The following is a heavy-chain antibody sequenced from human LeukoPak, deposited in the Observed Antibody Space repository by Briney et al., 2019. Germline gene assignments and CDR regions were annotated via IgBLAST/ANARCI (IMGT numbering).Heavy chain of an antibody. CDR3: AKSILVGTHAFDI. D-gene: IGHD1-26*01. V-gene: IGHV3-7*03. J-gene: IGHJ3*02. Sequence: GGSLRLSCAASGFTFSSYWMSWVRQAPGKGLEWVANIKQDGSEKNYVDSVKGRFTISRDNSKNMLYLQMNSLRAEDTAVYYCAKSILVGTHAFDIWGQGTMVTVSS. CDR2: IKQDGSEK. CDR1: GFTFSSYW.